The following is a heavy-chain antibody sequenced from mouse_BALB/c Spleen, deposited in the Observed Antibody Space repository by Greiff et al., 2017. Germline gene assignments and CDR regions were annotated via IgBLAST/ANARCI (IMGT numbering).Heavy chain of an antibody. J-gene: IGHJ4*01. V-gene: IGHV1-14*01. CDR3: GSVVACYAMDY. CDR2: ISPYNDGT. D-gene: IGHD1-1*01. Sequence: VQLQQSGTELVKPGASVKMSCKASGYTVTSYVMHWVKQKPGQGLEWTGYISPYNDGTKYNEKFKGKATLTSDKSSSTAYMELSSLTSEDSAVYYCGSVVACYAMDYWGQGTSVTVSS. CDR1: GYTVTSYV.